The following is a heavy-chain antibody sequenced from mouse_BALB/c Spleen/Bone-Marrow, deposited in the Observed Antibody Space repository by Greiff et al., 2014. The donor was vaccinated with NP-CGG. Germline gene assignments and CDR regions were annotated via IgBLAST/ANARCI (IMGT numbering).Heavy chain of an antibody. V-gene: IGHV1S81*02. J-gene: IGHJ3*01. Sequence: QVQLKDSGAELVKPGASVKLSCKASGYTFTSYYMYWVKQRPGQGLEWIGEINPSNGGTNFNKKFKSKATLTVDKSSSTAYMQLSSLTSEDSAVYYCTREGDSPFAYWGQGTLVTVSA. CDR1: GYTFTSYY. D-gene: IGHD2-13*01. CDR3: TREGDSPFAY. CDR2: INPSNGGT.